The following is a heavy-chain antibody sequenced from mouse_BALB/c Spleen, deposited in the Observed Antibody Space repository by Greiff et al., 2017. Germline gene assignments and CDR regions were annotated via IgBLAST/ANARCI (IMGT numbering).Heavy chain of an antibody. J-gene: IGHJ3*01. CDR3: TRNGYYLFAY. V-gene: IGHV6-6*02. CDR2: IRLKSNNYAT. D-gene: IGHD2-3*01. Sequence: EVKLMESGGGLVQPGGSMKLSCVASGFTFSNYWMNWVRQSPEKGLEWVAEIRLKSNNYATHYAESVKGRFTISRDDSKSSVYLQMNNLRAEDTGIYYCTRNGYYLFAYWGQGTLVTVSA. CDR1: GFTFSNYW.